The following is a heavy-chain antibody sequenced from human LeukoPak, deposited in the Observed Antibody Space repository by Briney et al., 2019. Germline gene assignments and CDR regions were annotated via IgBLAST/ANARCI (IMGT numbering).Heavy chain of an antibody. CDR3: ARANGLWFGEVNWFDP. D-gene: IGHD3-10*01. Sequence: SVKVSCKASGGTFSSYAISWVRQAPGQGLEWMGGIIPIFGTANYAQKFQGRVTITADESTSTAYMELSSLRSEDTAVYYCARANGLWFGEVNWFDPWGQGTLVTVSS. J-gene: IGHJ5*02. CDR1: GGTFSSYA. CDR2: IIPIFGTA. V-gene: IGHV1-69*13.